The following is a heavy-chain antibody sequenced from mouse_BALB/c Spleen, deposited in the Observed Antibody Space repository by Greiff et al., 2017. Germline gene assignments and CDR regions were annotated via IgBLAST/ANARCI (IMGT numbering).Heavy chain of an antibody. CDR1: GYTFTSYY. D-gene: IGHD2-1*01. CDR3: TLYGNYFYAMDY. J-gene: IGHJ4*01. V-gene: IGHV1S16*01. Sequence: QVQLQQSGAELVKPGASVKLSCKASGYTFTSYYMYWVKQRPGQGLEWIGEINPSNGGTNFNEKFKSKATLTVDKSSSTAYMQLSSLTSEDSAVYYCTLYGNYFYAMDYWGQGTSVTVSS. CDR2: INPSNGGT.